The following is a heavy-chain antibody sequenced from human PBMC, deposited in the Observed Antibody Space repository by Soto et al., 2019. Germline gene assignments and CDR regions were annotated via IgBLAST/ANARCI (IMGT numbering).Heavy chain of an antibody. V-gene: IGHV3-30*03. CDR1: GFTFSSYG. CDR2: ISYDGSNK. D-gene: IGHD3-22*01. J-gene: IGHJ4*02. CDR3: ARDYPRRGYYPTNYFDY. Sequence: GGSLRLSCAASGFTFSSYGMHWVRQAPGKGLEWVAVISYDGSNKYYADSVKGRFTISRDNSKNTLYLQMNSLRAEDTAVYYCARDYPRRGYYPTNYFDYWGQGTLVTVSS.